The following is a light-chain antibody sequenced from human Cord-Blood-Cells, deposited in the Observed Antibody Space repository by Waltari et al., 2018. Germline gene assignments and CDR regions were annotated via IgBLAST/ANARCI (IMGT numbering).Light chain of an antibody. Sequence: EIVLTQSPATLSLSPGERATLSCRASQSVSSYLAWYQQKPGQAPRLLIYDASNRATGIPARFSVSGSGTDFTLTISSLDPEDFAVYYCQQRSNWLTFGGGTKVEIK. CDR3: QQRSNWLT. J-gene: IGKJ4*01. V-gene: IGKV3-11*01. CDR2: DAS. CDR1: QSVSSY.